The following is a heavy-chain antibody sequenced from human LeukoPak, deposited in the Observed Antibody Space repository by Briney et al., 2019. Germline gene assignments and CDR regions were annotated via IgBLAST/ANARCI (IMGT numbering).Heavy chain of an antibody. J-gene: IGHJ4*02. V-gene: IGHV3-33*01. Sequence: GGSLRLSCAASGFTFSSYGMHWVRQAPGKGLEWVAVIWYDGSNKHYADSVKGRFTISRDNSKNTLYLQLNSLRAEDTAVYYCARDPPYCSGGSCYPDYWGQGTLVTVSS. CDR3: ARDPPYCSGGSCYPDY. D-gene: IGHD2-15*01. CDR1: GFTFSSYG. CDR2: IWYDGSNK.